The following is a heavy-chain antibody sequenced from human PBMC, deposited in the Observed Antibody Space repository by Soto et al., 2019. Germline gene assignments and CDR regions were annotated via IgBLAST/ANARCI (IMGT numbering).Heavy chain of an antibody. J-gene: IGHJ4*02. CDR3: AKGGGSYKDVDY. V-gene: IGHV3-9*01. CDR1: GFTFDDYA. D-gene: IGHD1-26*01. CDR2: ISWNSGSI. Sequence: GGSLRLSCAASGFTFDDYAMHWVRQAPGKGLEWVSGISWNSGSIGYADSVKGRFTISRDNAKNSLYLQMNSLRAEDTALYYCAKGGGSYKDVDYWGEGTLVTVSS.